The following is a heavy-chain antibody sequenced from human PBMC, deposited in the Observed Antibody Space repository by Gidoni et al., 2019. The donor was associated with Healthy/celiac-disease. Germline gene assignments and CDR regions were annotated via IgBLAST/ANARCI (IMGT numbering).Heavy chain of an antibody. D-gene: IGHD2-15*01. Sequence: EVQLVQSGAEVKKPGESLKISCKGAGYSFTSYWIGWVRQMPGKGLEWMGIIYPGDSDTRYSPSFQGQVTISADKSISTAYLQWSSLKASYTAMYYCARRIGYCSGGSCAAWFDPWGQGTLVTVSS. CDR2: IYPGDSDT. CDR1: GYSFTSYW. V-gene: IGHV5-51*01. CDR3: ARRIGYCSGGSCAAWFDP. J-gene: IGHJ5*02.